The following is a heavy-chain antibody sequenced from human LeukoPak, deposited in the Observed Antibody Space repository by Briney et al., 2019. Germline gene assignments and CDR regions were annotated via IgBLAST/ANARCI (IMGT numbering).Heavy chain of an antibody. CDR2: VDPKDGET. Sequence: ASVTVSCKGSGYTFTYYYMHWVQQAHGKGLELMGLVDPKDGETIYAEKFQGRVTITTDTSKDTAYMELSSLRSEDTAVYYCAMLGSGSSYYFDYWGQGTLVTVSS. V-gene: IGHV1-69-2*01. CDR3: AMLGSGSSYYFDY. D-gene: IGHD1-26*01. J-gene: IGHJ4*02. CDR1: GYTFTYYY.